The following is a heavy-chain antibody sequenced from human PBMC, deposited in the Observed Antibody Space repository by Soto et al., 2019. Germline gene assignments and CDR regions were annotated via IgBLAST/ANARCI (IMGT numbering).Heavy chain of an antibody. CDR3: ARLIYSYGSYYFDY. V-gene: IGHV4-59*08. J-gene: IGHJ4*02. D-gene: IGHD5-18*01. CDR1: GGSISSYY. Sequence: SETLSLTCTVSGGSISSYYWSWIRQPPGKGLEWIGYIYYSGSTNYNPSLKSRVTISVDTSKNQFSLKLSSVTAADTAVYYCARLIYSYGSYYFDYWGQGTLVTVSS. CDR2: IYYSGST.